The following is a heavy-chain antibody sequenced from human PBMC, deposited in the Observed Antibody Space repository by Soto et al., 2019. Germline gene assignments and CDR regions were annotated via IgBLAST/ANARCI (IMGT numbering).Heavy chain of an antibody. J-gene: IGHJ6*02. V-gene: IGHV1-69*13. Sequence: ASVKVSCKASGGTFSSYAISWVRQAPGQGLEWMGGIIPIFGTANYAQKFQGRVTITADESTSTAYMELSSLRSEDTAVYYCARDWGYSYGPNPYYYYGMDVWGQGTTVTVSS. CDR3: ARDWGYSYGPNPYYYYGMDV. CDR2: IIPIFGTA. D-gene: IGHD5-18*01. CDR1: GGTFSSYA.